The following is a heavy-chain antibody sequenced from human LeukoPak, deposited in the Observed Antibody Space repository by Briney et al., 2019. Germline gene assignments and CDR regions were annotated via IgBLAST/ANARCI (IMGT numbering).Heavy chain of an antibody. CDR2: INPNSGGT. V-gene: IGHV1-2*02. J-gene: IGHJ4*02. CDR1: GYTFTGYY. CDR3: ARDRSGVVVVAARSLDY. D-gene: IGHD2-15*01. Sequence: GASVKVSRKASGYTFTGYYMHWVRQAPGQGLEWMGWINPNSGGTNYAQKFQGRVTMTRDTSISTAYMELSRLRSDDTAVYYCARDRSGVVVVAARSLDYWGQGTLVTVSS.